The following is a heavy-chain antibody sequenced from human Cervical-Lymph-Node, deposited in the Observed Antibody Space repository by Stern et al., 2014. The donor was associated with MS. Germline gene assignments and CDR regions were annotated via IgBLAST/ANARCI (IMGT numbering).Heavy chain of an antibody. Sequence: ESGPALVKSRQTLTLTCTFSGFSLDTSGKCVSWVRQSPGKALEWLALIDWDDDKRYSTSLKTRLTISKDTPKNQVVLTMTDMEPVDTATYYCAFSSSWAFETWGQGTQVTVSS. CDR2: IDWDDDK. V-gene: IGHV2-70*19. D-gene: IGHD3-22*01. J-gene: IGHJ4*02. CDR1: GFSLDTSGKC. CDR3: AFSSSWAFET.